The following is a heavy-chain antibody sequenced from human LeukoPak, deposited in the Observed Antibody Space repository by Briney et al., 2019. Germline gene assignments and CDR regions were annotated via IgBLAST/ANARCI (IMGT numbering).Heavy chain of an antibody. Sequence: GASGKLSCYASGYSFTNYDINLIRLAPGQGPGRVWLMNIKSGNTGYAQKSQDKITMTGNTSIRTAYMELSSLRSDDTAVYYCARGKDIVVVVAALRQREMGGFDPWGQRNLV. CDR2: MNIKSGNT. D-gene: IGHD2-15*01. V-gene: IGHV1-8*01. CDR1: GYSFTNYD. CDR3: ARGKDIVVVVAALRQREMGGFDP. J-gene: IGHJ5*02.